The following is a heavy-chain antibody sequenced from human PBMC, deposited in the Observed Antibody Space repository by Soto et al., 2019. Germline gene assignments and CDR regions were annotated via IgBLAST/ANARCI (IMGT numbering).Heavy chain of an antibody. V-gene: IGHV3-30-3*01. CDR3: ARQLYSSGWQNPPRTYYGMDV. J-gene: IGHJ6*02. D-gene: IGHD6-19*01. Sequence: QVQLVESGGGVVQPGRSLRLSCAASGFTFSNCAMHWVRQAPVKGLEWLAVISYDGSNEYNADSVKGRFTLSRDNSKNTLYLQMNSLRADDTAVYYCARQLYSSGWQNPPRTYYGMDVRGQGTTVTVS. CDR2: ISYDGSNE. CDR1: GFTFSNCA.